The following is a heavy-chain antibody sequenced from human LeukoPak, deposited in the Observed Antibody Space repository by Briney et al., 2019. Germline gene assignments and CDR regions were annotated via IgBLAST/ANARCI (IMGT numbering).Heavy chain of an antibody. CDR2: MNPNSGNT. J-gene: IGHJ3*02. CDR1: GYTFTSYD. Sequence: ASVKVSCKASGYTFTSYDINWVRQATGQGLEWMGWMNPNSGNTGYAQKFQGRVTITRNTSISTAYMELSSLRSEDTAVYYCARGLRTGRTPMITFGGPPNAFDIWGQGTMVTVSS. D-gene: IGHD3-16*01. CDR3: ARGLRTGRTPMITFGGPPNAFDI. V-gene: IGHV1-8*03.